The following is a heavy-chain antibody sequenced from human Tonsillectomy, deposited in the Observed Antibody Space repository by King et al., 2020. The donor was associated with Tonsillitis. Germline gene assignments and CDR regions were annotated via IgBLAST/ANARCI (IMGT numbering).Heavy chain of an antibody. V-gene: IGHV4-39*07. D-gene: IGHD3-10*01. CDR2: IYHSGHT. CDR1: GGSISSSNYY. J-gene: IGHJ4*02. Sequence: QLQESGPRLVKPSETLSLTCTVSGGSISSSNYYWGWIRQPPGKGLEWIGSIYHSGHTYYNPSLKSRVTISLDTDKNQFSLKLRSVTAADTVVYYCSGVRTSGSYYNGPFDSWGQGTLVTVSS. CDR3: SGVRTSGSYYNGPFDS.